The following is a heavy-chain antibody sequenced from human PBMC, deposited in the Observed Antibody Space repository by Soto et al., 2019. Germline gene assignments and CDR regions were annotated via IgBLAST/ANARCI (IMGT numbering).Heavy chain of an antibody. D-gene: IGHD6-19*01. Sequence: GGSLRLSCAASGFTFSDYYMSWIRQAPGKGLEWVSYISSSGSTIYYADSVKGRFTISRDNAKNSLYLQMNSLGAEDTAVYYCARYFLSEVGGWFGPTTENYYMDVWGKGTTVTVSS. CDR3: ARYFLSEVGGWFGPTTENYYMDV. V-gene: IGHV3-11*01. CDR1: GFTFSDYY. J-gene: IGHJ6*03. CDR2: ISSSGSTI.